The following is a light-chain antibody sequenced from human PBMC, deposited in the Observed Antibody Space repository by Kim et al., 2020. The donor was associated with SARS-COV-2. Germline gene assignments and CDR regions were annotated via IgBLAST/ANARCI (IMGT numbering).Light chain of an antibody. J-gene: IGLJ1*01. CDR2: GNS. Sequence: LTISSTGSSSNIGAGYDVHWYQQLPGTAPKLLIYGNSNRPSGVPDRFSGSKSGTSASLAITGLQAEDEADYYCQSYDSSLSALYVFGTGTKVTVL. V-gene: IGLV1-40*01. CDR1: SSNIGAGYD. CDR3: QSYDSSLSALYV.